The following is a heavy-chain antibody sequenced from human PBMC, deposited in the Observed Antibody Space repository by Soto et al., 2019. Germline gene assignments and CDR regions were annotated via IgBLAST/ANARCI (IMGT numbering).Heavy chain of an antibody. CDR1: ECIVSSYW. V-gene: IGHV3-74*01. D-gene: IGHD2-2*01. J-gene: IGHJ6*02. CDR3: ARDDRGSSRQVV. Sequence: HGWSERNCWAASECIVSSYWMHWNSKAPGKGLVWVSRINSDGSSTSYADSVKGRFTISRDNAKNTLYLQMNSLRAEDTAVYYCARDDRGSSRQVVGGQVTT. CDR2: INSDGSST.